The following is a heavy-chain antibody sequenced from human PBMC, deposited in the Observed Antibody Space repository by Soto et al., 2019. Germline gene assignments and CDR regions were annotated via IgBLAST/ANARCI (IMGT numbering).Heavy chain of an antibody. Sequence: SGPTLVNPTQTLTLTCTFSGFSLTTSGVGVGWIRQPPGKALEWLALIYWDDDKRYTPSLKSRLTITKDTSKNQVVLRMTNMDLADTGTYYCARDSSDWYGFDYWGQGTLVTVSS. J-gene: IGHJ4*02. CDR1: GFSLTTSGVG. CDR3: ARDSSDWYGFDY. V-gene: IGHV2-5*02. D-gene: IGHD6-19*01. CDR2: IYWDDDK.